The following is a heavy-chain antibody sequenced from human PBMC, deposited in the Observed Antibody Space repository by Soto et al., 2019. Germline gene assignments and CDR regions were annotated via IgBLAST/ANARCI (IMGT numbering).Heavy chain of an antibody. Sequence: GGSLRLSCAASGFTVSSNYMSWVRQAPGKGLEWVSVIYSGGSTYYADSVKGRFTISRDNSKNTLYLQMNSLRAEDTAVYYCARLYCDILTGYPIYYFEDRGQGTVVTVSS. D-gene: IGHD3-9*01. J-gene: IGHJ4*02. CDR3: ARLYCDILTGYPIYYFED. CDR1: GFTVSSNY. CDR2: IYSGGST. V-gene: IGHV3-66*01.